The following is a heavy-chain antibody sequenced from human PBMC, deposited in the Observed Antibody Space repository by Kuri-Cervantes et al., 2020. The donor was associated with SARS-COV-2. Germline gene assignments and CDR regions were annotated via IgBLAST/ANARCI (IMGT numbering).Heavy chain of an antibody. V-gene: IGHV3-30*04. CDR1: GFTFIGYA. D-gene: IGHD6-13*01. CDR2: ISYDGSNK. Sequence: GESLKISCATSGFTFIGYAMHWVRQAPGKGLEWVAVISYDGSNKYYADSVKGRFTISRDNSKNTLYLQMNSLRAEDTAVYYCARERSSSWPHQVGYWGQGTLVTVSS. CDR3: ARERSSSWPHQVGY. J-gene: IGHJ4*02.